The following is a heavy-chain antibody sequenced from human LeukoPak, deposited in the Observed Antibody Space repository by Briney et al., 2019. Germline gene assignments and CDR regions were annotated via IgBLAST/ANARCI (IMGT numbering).Heavy chain of an antibody. D-gene: IGHD6-19*01. CDR2: ISSSSSYI. V-gene: IGHV3-21*01. Sequence: GGSLRLSCAASGFTFSSYSMNWVRQAPGKGLEWVSSISSSSSYIYYADSVKGRFTISRDNSKNTLYLQMNSLRDEDTAVYYCAKAVHPWSSAWECFDYWGQGTLVTVSS. CDR3: AKAVHPWSSAWECFDY. J-gene: IGHJ4*02. CDR1: GFTFSSYS.